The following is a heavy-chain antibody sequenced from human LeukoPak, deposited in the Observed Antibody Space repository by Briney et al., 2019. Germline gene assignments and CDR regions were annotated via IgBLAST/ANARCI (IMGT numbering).Heavy chain of an antibody. Sequence: GRSLRLSCAASGFTFDDYAMHWVRQAPGKGLEWVSGISWNSGSIGYADSVKGRFTISRDNAKNSLYLQMNSLRAEDTALYYCAKDLGYCSSTSCYSVFDYWGQGTLVTVSS. CDR2: ISWNSGSI. D-gene: IGHD2-2*01. CDR1: GFTFDDYA. V-gene: IGHV3-9*01. J-gene: IGHJ4*02. CDR3: AKDLGYCSSTSCYSVFDY.